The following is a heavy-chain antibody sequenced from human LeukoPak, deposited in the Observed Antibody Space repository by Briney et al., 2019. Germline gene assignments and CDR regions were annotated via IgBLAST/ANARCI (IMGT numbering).Heavy chain of an antibody. V-gene: IGHV3-74*01. J-gene: IGHJ4*02. D-gene: IGHD3-3*01. Sequence: GGSLRLSCAASGFDFSSNWMHWVRHAPGQGLVWVSRIKGDGISTNYADSVKGRFTISRDNSKNTLYLQLNSLTTEDTALYYCARDFWWLPDYWGQGTLVTVSS. CDR2: IKGDGIST. CDR3: ARDFWWLPDY. CDR1: GFDFSSNW.